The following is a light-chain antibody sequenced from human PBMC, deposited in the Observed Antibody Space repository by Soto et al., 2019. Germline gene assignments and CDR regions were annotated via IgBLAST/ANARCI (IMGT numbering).Light chain of an antibody. CDR3: QQYNSHPWT. J-gene: IGKJ1*01. CDR1: QSISSW. V-gene: IGKV1-5*01. Sequence: DIQMTQSPSTLSASVGDRVTITCRASQSISSWLAWYQQKPGKAPKLLIYDASSLESGVPSRFSGSGSGTEFTLTISSLQPDDFATYYCQQYNSHPWTFGQGTKVEMK. CDR2: DAS.